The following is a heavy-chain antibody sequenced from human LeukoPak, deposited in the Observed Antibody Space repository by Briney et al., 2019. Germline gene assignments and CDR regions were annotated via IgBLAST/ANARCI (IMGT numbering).Heavy chain of an antibody. CDR3: ARISVIRGLSSFDS. CDR1: GFTFSSYS. J-gene: IGHJ4*02. CDR2: ISSTSNTM. D-gene: IGHD3-10*01. Sequence: GGSLRLSCAASGFTFSSYSMNWVRQAPGKGLEWVSYISSTSNTMYYADSVKGRFTISRDNAKTSLYLQMNSLTPEDTAVYYCARISVIRGLSSFDSWGQGTLVTVSS. V-gene: IGHV3-48*04.